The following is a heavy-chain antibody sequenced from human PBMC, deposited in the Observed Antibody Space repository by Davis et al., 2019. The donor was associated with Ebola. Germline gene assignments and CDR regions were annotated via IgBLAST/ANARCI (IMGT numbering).Heavy chain of an antibody. V-gene: IGHV4-39*01. D-gene: IGHD5-18*01. Sequence: MPGGSLRLSCTVSGGSISSSSYYWGWIRQPPGKGLEWIGSMYYSGSTYYNPSLKSRVTLSVDTSKNQFSLKLSSVTAADTAVYYCARGHSYGSMVYGMDVWGQGTTVTVSS. CDR3: ARGHSYGSMVYGMDV. CDR1: GGSISSSSYY. J-gene: IGHJ6*02. CDR2: MYYSGST.